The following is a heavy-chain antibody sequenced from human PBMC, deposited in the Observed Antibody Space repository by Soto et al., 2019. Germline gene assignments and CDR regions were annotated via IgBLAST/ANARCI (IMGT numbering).Heavy chain of an antibody. CDR2: IYYSGTT. D-gene: IGHD3-10*01. Sequence: QVQLQESGPGLVKPSQTLSLKCSVSGDSINNAEYYWSWIRQHAGQGLEWIGYIYYSGTTYYNPYLKSRITISIDTSKNQFSLEMSSVTAADTAVYYCARVRGHAFDIRGQGTMVTVSS. V-gene: IGHV4-31*03. J-gene: IGHJ3*02. CDR3: ARVRGHAFDI. CDR1: GDSINNAEYY.